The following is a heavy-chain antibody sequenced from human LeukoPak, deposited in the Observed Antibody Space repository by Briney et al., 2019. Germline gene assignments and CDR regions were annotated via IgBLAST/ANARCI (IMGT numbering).Heavy chain of an antibody. CDR2: ISSSGSTR. Sequence: PGGSLRLSCAASGFTFSGYEMNWVRQAPGKGLEWVSYISSSGSTRYYADSVKGRFTISRDNAKNSLYLQMNSLRAEDTAVYYCARDHGWSPDYWGQGTLVTVSS. CDR1: GFTFSGYE. D-gene: IGHD1-26*01. CDR3: ARDHGWSPDY. J-gene: IGHJ4*02. V-gene: IGHV3-48*03.